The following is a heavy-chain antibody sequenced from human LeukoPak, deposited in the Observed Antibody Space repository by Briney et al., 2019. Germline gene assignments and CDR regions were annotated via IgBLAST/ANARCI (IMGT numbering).Heavy chain of an antibody. Sequence: GGSLRLSCAASGFTFSSYWMHWVRQAPGKGLVWVSRINGDGSSTTYADSVKGRFTISRDNAKNTLYLQMNSLRAEDTAVYYCARVTQKVTTLSWVARSGNNWFDPWGQGTLVTVSS. CDR3: ARVTQKVTTLSWVARSGNNWFDP. V-gene: IGHV3-74*01. J-gene: IGHJ5*02. CDR2: INGDGSST. CDR1: GFTFSSYW. D-gene: IGHD4-17*01.